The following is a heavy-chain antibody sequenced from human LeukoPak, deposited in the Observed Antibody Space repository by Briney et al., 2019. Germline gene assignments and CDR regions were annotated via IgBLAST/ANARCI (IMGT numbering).Heavy chain of an antibody. V-gene: IGHV3-74*01. J-gene: IGHJ6*03. CDR1: GFTFSSYW. D-gene: IGHD3/OR15-3a*01. CDR2: TSSDGSST. CDR3: ARPPRDFGQYHCYYMDV. Sequence: GGSLRLSCAASGFTFSSYWMHWVRQGPGKGLVWVSRTSSDGSSTTYADSVKGRFTISRDNAKNSLYLQMNSLRAEDTAVYYCARPPRDFGQYHCYYMDVWGKGTTVTVSS.